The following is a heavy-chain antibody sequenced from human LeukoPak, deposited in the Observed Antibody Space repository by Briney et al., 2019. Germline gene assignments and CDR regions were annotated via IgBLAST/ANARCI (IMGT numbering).Heavy chain of an antibody. D-gene: IGHD3-22*01. CDR1: GGSISSYY. Sequence: SETLSLTCTVSGGSISSYYWSWIRQPPGKGREWIGYIYYSGSTNYNPSLKSRVTISVDTSKNQFSLKLSSVTAADTAVYYCASYYDSSGYYSVWGQGTLVTVSS. J-gene: IGHJ4*02. V-gene: IGHV4-59*01. CDR3: ASYYDSSGYYSV. CDR2: IYYSGST.